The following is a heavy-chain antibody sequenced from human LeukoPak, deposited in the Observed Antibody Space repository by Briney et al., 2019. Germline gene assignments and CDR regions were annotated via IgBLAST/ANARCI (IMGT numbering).Heavy chain of an antibody. D-gene: IGHD2-15*01. V-gene: IGHV5-51*01. CDR1: GYNFTNYW. CDR2: IFPDSSNA. CDR3: AREASHSNYSMDV. Sequence: GESLKISCQGSGYNFTNYWVGWVRHMPGKGLEWLGIIFPDSSNAIYNPSFRGQVTISADRSTSSAYLQWSSLKASDTAIYYCAREASHSNYSMDVWGKGTTVTVSS. J-gene: IGHJ6*04.